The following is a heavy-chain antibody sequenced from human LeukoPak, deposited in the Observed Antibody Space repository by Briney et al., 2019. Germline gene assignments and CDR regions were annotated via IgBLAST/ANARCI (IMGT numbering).Heavy chain of an antibody. CDR2: IYYSGST. CDR3: AREIAAAGINWFDP. Sequence: SETLSLTCTVSGGSISSYYWSWVRQPPGKGLEWIGYIYYSGSTNYDPSLKSRVTISVDTSKNHFSLKLSSVTAADTAVYYCAREIAAAGINWFDPWGQGTLVTVSS. J-gene: IGHJ5*02. CDR1: GGSISSYY. V-gene: IGHV4-59*08. D-gene: IGHD6-13*01.